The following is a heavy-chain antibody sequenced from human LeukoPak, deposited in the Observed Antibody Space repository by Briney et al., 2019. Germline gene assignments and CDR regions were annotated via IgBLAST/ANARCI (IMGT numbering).Heavy chain of an antibody. J-gene: IGHJ4*02. CDR1: GFTFSSYG. CDR3: AVQIPYGSGSYFDY. Sequence: QSGGSLRLSCAASGFTFSSYGMSWVRQAPGKGLEWVSVISGSGGSTYYADSVKGRFTISRDNSKNTLYLQMTSLRAEDTAVYYCAVQIPYGSGSYFDYWGQGTLVTVSS. D-gene: IGHD3-10*01. V-gene: IGHV3-23*01. CDR2: ISGSGGST.